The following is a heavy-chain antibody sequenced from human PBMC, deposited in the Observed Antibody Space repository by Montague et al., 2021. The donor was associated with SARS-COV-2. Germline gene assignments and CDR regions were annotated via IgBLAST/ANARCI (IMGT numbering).Heavy chain of an antibody. CDR1: GFTFSSYA. J-gene: IGHJ5*02. CDR3: AGSGSGSYSSWFDP. D-gene: IGHD1-26*01. CDR2: ISYDGSNK. V-gene: IGHV3-30-3*01. Sequence: SLRLSCAASGFTFSSYAMHWVRQAPGKGLEWVAVISYDGSNKYYADSVKGRFTISRDNSKNTLYLQMNSLRAEDTAVYYCAGSGSGSYSSWFDPWGQGTLVTVSS.